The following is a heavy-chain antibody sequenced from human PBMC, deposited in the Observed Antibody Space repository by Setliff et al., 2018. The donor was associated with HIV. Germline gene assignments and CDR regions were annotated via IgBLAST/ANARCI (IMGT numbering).Heavy chain of an antibody. J-gene: IGHJ4*02. Sequence: SETLSLTCSVSGGSVNSDRYYWTWIRHHPGKGLEWIGYIYYSGSTDYNPSLESRLAISIDTSGNHVSLNLTSVTAADTAIYYCARLVVSTRDYFDYWGPGKLVTVSS. D-gene: IGHD2-15*01. V-gene: IGHV4-31*03. CDR2: IYYSGST. CDR1: GGSVNSDRYY. CDR3: ARLVVSTRDYFDY.